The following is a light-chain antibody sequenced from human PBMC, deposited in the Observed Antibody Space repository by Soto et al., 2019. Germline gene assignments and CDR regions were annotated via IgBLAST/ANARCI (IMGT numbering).Light chain of an antibody. CDR2: DAS. J-gene: IGKJ4*01. CDR1: QSISSD. CDR3: QQRSNRPLT. Sequence: EIVLTQSPATLSLSPGERATLSCRASQSISSDLAWYQQKPGQAPRLLIYDASNRATGVPARFSGSGSGTDFTLTISSLEPEDFAVYCCQQRSNRPLTFGGGTKVDIK. V-gene: IGKV3-11*01.